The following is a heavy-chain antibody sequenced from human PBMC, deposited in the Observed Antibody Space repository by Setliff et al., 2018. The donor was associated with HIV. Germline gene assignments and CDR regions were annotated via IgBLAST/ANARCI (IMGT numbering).Heavy chain of an antibody. CDR2: IYYSGTT. CDR3: AKSYGSGWSADTFDI. J-gene: IGHJ3*02. V-gene: IGHV4-30-4*01. CDR1: GASIDSGDHY. Sequence: SETLSLTCTVSGASIDSGDHYWTWIRQPPGKGLEWIGYIYYSGTTYYNSSLRSRVTISLHTSKNQFSLKLSSVTAADTAMYYCAKSYGSGWSADTFDIWGQGTVVTVSS. D-gene: IGHD6-19*01.